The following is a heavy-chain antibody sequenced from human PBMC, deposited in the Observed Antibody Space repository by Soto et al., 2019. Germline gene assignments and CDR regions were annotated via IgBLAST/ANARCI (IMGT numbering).Heavy chain of an antibody. Sequence: QVQLVESGGGVVQPGRSLRLSCAASGFTFSSYGMHWVRQAPGKGLEWVAVISYDGSNKYYADSVKGRLTISRDNSKNTLYLQMNSLRAEDTAVYYCAKDYYESSGPFDYWGQGTLVTVSS. CDR1: GFTFSSYG. D-gene: IGHD3-22*01. CDR3: AKDYYESSGPFDY. J-gene: IGHJ4*02. V-gene: IGHV3-30*18. CDR2: ISYDGSNK.